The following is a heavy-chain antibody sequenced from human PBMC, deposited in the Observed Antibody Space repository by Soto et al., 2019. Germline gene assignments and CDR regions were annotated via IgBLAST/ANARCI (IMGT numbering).Heavy chain of an antibody. Sequence: GASVKVSCKASGGTFSSYAISWVRQAPGQGLEWMGGIIPIFGAANYAQKFQGRVTITADESTSTAYMELSSLRSEDTAVYYCARLGPDYYYYGMDVWGQGTTVTGLL. CDR2: IIPIFGAA. D-gene: IGHD3-16*01. CDR3: ARLGPDYYYYGMDV. V-gene: IGHV1-69*13. CDR1: GGTFSSYA. J-gene: IGHJ6*02.